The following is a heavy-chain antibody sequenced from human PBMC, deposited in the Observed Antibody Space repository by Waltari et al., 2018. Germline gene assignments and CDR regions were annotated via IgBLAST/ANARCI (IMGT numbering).Heavy chain of an antibody. CDR3: ARGSITIFGVYGY. Sequence: QVQLVQSGAEVKKPGASVKVSCKASGYTFTGYYMHWVRQAPGQGLEWMGWINPNSGGTNDAQKFQGRVTMTRDTSISTAYMELSRLRSDDTAVYYCARGSITIFGVYGYWGQGTLVTVSS. V-gene: IGHV1-2*02. J-gene: IGHJ4*02. CDR1: GYTFTGYY. CDR2: INPNSGGT. D-gene: IGHD3-3*01.